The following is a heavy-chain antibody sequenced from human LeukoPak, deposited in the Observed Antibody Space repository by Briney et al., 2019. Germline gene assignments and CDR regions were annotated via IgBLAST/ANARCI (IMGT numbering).Heavy chain of an antibody. Sequence: GGPLRLSCAGSGFIFNNYAMHWVRQPPGKGLEWVSGISWNSGSIDYADSVKGRFTISRDNAKNSLYLQMNSLRVEDTAFYYCAKDNRRHYTSGPNPDSLHWGQGALVTVSS. J-gene: IGHJ4*02. CDR1: GFIFNNYA. CDR3: AKDNRRHYTSGPNPDSLH. V-gene: IGHV3-9*01. CDR2: ISWNSGSI. D-gene: IGHD6-19*01.